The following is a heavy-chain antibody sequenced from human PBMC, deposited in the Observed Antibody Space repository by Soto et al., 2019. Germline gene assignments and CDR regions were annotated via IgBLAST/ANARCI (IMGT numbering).Heavy chain of an antibody. CDR2: IYPGDSDT. V-gene: IGHV5-51*01. CDR3: ARLSIATAGYYYGMDV. Sequence: GEPLKIPCKGSGYSFTSYWIGWVRQMPGKGLEWMGIIYPGDSDTRYSPSFQGQVTISADKSISTAYLQWSSLKASDTAMYYCARLSIATAGYYYGMDVWGQGTTVTVSS. D-gene: IGHD6-13*01. J-gene: IGHJ6*02. CDR1: GYSFTSYW.